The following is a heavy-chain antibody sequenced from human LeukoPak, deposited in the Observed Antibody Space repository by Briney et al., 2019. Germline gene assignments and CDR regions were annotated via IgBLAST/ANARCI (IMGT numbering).Heavy chain of an antibody. V-gene: IGHV1-18*04. J-gene: IGHJ4*02. CDR1: GYTLTTCT. CDR2: INVYNGNT. CDR3: ARWDRVDIAATNDDY. Sequence: GASVKVSCKTSGYTLTTCTINWVRQAPGQGLEWMGWINVYNGNTNNAQKFQGRVTMTTDTSTSTAYMELTSLRSDDTAVYYCARWDRVDIAATNDDYWGQGTLVTVSS. D-gene: IGHD5-12*01.